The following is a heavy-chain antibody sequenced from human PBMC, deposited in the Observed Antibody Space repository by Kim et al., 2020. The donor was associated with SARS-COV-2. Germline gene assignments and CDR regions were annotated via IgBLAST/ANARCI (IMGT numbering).Heavy chain of an antibody. CDR1: GYTFTSYA. D-gene: IGHD3-22*01. CDR3: ARSFYYDTLYYYYYGWTS. CDR2: INTNTGNP. V-gene: IGHV7-4-1*02. Sequence: ASVKVSCKASGYTFTSYAMNWVRQAPGQGLEWMGWINTNTGNPTYAQGFTGRFVFSLDTSVSTAYLQISSLKAEDTAVYYCARSFYYDTLYYYYYGWTSGAKGPRSPSP. J-gene: IGHJ6*02.